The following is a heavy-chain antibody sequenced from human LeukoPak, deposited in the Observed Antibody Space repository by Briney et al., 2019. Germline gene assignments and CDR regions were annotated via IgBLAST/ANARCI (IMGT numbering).Heavy chain of an antibody. Sequence: GGSLRLSCAASGFAFSDSWMTWIRQAPGKGLEWVAFIKGDGSAKRYVDSVKGRFTISRDNAKNSLFLQMNSLRAEDTAVYYCARDRGWIQHDIWGQGTMVTVSS. CDR2: IKGDGSAK. V-gene: IGHV3-7*01. J-gene: IGHJ3*02. CDR1: GFAFSDSW. D-gene: IGHD5-18*01. CDR3: ARDRGWIQHDI.